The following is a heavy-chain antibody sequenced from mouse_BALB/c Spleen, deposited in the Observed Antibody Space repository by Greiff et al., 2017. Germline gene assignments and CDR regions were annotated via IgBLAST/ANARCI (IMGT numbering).Heavy chain of an antibody. CDR2: ISSGGST. D-gene: IGHD2-14*01. CDR1: GFTFSSYA. Sequence: DVQLVESGGGLVKPGGSLKLSCAASGFTFSSYAMSWVRQTPEKRLEWVASISSGGSTYYPDSVKGRFTISRDNARNILYLQMSSLRSEDTAMYYCARGGVRSAMDYWGQGTSVTVSS. J-gene: IGHJ4*01. V-gene: IGHV5-6-5*01. CDR3: ARGGVRSAMDY.